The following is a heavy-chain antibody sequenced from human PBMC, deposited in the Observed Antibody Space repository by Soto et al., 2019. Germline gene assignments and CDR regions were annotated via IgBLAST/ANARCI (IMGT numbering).Heavy chain of an antibody. CDR1: GFTFSSYA. J-gene: IGHJ4*02. V-gene: IGHV3-30-3*01. CDR3: ARSALTYSSSSFADY. D-gene: IGHD6-6*01. Sequence: GGSLRLSCAASGFTFSSYAMHWVRQAPGKGLEWVAVISYDGSNKYYADSVKGRFTISRDNSKNTLYLQMNSLRAEDTAVYYCARSALTYSSSSFADYWGQGTLVTVSS. CDR2: ISYDGSNK.